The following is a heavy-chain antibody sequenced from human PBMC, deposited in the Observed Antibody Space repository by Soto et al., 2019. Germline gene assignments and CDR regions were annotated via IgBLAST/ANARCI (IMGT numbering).Heavy chain of an antibody. Sequence: QVQLVQSGAEVQKPGSSVKVSCKASGGTFSSYAISWVRQAPGQGLEWMGGIIPIFGTANYAQKFQGRVTITADESTSTAYMELSSLSSEDTAVYYCARSLVRGVLPTTYYYYGMDVWGQGTTVTVSS. J-gene: IGHJ6*02. CDR2: IIPIFGTA. CDR1: GGTFSSYA. CDR3: ARSLVRGVLPTTYYYYGMDV. V-gene: IGHV1-69*01. D-gene: IGHD3-10*01.